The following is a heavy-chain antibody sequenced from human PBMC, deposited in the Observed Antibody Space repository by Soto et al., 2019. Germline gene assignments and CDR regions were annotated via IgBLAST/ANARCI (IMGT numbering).Heavy chain of an antibody. Sequence: ASVKVSCKASGYTFTSYYMHWVRQAPGQGLEWMGIINPSGGSTSYAQKFQGRVTMTRDTSTSTVYMELSSLRSEDTAVYYCARDTYDFWSGYYSYYYYGMDVWGQGTTVTVSS. CDR2: INPSGGST. CDR1: GYTFTSYY. D-gene: IGHD3-3*01. J-gene: IGHJ6*02. CDR3: ARDTYDFWSGYYSYYYYGMDV. V-gene: IGHV1-46*01.